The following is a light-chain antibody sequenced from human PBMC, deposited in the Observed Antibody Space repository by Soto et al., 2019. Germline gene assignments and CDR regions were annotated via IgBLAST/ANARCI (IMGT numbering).Light chain of an antibody. CDR1: NXNIGSNK. CDR3: ATWDDSLHGYV. J-gene: IGLJ1*01. V-gene: IGLV1-44*01. CDR2: TSN. Sequence: QSVLTQPPSASGTPGQRVTISCSGSNXNIGSNKVNWYQQLPGTAPKLLIYTSNQRPSGVPGRFSGSKSGTSASLAISGLQSEDEADYYCATWDDSLHGYVFGTGTKVTVL.